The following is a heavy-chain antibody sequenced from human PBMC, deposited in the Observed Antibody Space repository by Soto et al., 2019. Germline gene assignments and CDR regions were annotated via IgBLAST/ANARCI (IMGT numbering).Heavy chain of an antibody. V-gene: IGHV3-72*01. D-gene: IGHD3-10*01. Sequence: EVQLVESGGGLVQPGGSLRLSCAGSGFTLSDNYMDWVRQAPGKGLEWVGRTRNKANRYTTEYAASVKGRFTVSRDESMNSLHLQMNSLKTEDTAVYYCARTSHYGSGTWNFDFWGQGTVVTVSS. CDR3: ARTSHYGSGTWNFDF. CDR2: TRNKANRYTT. J-gene: IGHJ4*02. CDR1: GFTLSDNY.